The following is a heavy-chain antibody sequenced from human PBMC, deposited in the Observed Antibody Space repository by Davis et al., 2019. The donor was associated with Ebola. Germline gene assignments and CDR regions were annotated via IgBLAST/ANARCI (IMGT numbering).Heavy chain of an antibody. CDR1: GFSFSGYW. CDR3: AKRWEFRYFDY. J-gene: IGHJ4*02. CDR2: IHKDGNEK. V-gene: IGHV3-7*03. Sequence: GESLKISCEVSGFSFSGYWMSWVRQAPGKGLEWVASIHKDGNEKYYVDSVKGRFTISRDNSKNTLYLQMDSLRVEDTALYYCAKRWEFRYFDYWGQGTLVTVSS. D-gene: IGHD1-26*01.